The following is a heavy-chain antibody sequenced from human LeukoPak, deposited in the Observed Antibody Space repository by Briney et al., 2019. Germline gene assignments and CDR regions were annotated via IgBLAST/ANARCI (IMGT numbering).Heavy chain of an antibody. CDR1: GFTFDDYA. Sequence: GGSLRLSCAASGFTFDDYAMQWVRQAPGKGLEWVSGISWNSGSIGYADSVKGRFTISRGNAKNSLYLQMNSLRAEDTALYYCAREKDWSSVGYDAFDIWGQGTMVTVSS. J-gene: IGHJ3*02. D-gene: IGHD2-15*01. V-gene: IGHV3-9*01. CDR2: ISWNSGSI. CDR3: AREKDWSSVGYDAFDI.